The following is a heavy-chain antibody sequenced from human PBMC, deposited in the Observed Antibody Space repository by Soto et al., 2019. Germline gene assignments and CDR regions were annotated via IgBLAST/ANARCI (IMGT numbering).Heavy chain of an antibody. J-gene: IGHJ6*02. D-gene: IGHD2-15*01. V-gene: IGHV3-23*01. CDR1: GFTFNSYA. CDR2: ISGSGSGT. CDR3: AKEIGDIVVIPPSISAYYALHV. Sequence: EVQLLESGGGLVQPGGSLRLSCGASGFTFNSYAVSWVRQAPGKGLQWVSTISGSGSGTYYADSVKGRFIISRDNSKNTLYLQMNSLRAEDTAVYFCAKEIGDIVVIPPSISAYYALHVWGQGTTVTVSS.